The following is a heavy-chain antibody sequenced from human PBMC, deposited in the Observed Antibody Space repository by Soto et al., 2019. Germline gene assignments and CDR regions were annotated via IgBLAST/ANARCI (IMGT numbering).Heavy chain of an antibody. J-gene: IGHJ4*02. CDR3: AKDIGSTSVPYYFDY. V-gene: IGHV3-23*01. D-gene: IGHD2-2*01. CDR2: ISGSGGST. CDR1: GFTFSSYA. Sequence: EVQLLESGGGLVQPGGSLRLSCAASGFTFSSYAMSWVRQAPGKGLEWVSAISGSGGSTYYADSVKGRFTISGDNSKNTLYLQMNSLRAEDTAVYYCAKDIGSTSVPYYFDYWGQGTLVTVSS.